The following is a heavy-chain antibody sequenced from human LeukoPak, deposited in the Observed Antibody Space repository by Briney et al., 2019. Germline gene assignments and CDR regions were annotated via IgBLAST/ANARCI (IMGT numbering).Heavy chain of an antibody. CDR2: MNPNSGSA. CDR1: GYTFTSYD. J-gene: IGHJ4*02. CDR3: ARGRSTGYPYYFEY. D-gene: IGHD5-12*01. V-gene: IGHV1-8*02. Sequence: GASVKVSCKASGYTFTSYDINWVRQATGQGLEWMGWMNPNSGSAGYAQKFQGRVTMTRNTSISTAYMELSGLRSEDTAVYYCARGRSTGYPYYFEYWGQGTLVTVSS.